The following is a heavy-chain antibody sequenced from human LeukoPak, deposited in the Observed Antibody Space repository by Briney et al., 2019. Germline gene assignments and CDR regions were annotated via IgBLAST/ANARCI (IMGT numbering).Heavy chain of an antibody. CDR3: AKDRAVTGFYDY. D-gene: IGHD2-21*02. CDR1: GFTFSDYY. V-gene: IGHV3-11*05. Sequence: GGSLRLSCAASGFTFSDYYMSWIRQAPGKGLEWVSYISSSGSYTNYADSVKGRFTISRDNARNSLYLQMSSLSAEDTALYYCAKDRAVTGFYDYWGQGTLVTVSS. CDR2: ISSSGSYT. J-gene: IGHJ4*02.